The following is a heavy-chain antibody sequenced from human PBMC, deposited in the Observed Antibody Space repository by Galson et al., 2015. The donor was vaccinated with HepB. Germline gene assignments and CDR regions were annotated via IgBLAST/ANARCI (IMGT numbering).Heavy chain of an antibody. CDR2: ISAYNGNT. D-gene: IGHD2-2*01. J-gene: IGHJ6*02. CDR3: ASLPDTVVVPASGGYGMDV. V-gene: IGHV1-18*01. Sequence: SVKVSCKASGYTFTSYGISWVRQAPGQGLEWMGWISAYNGNTNYAQKLQGRVTMTTDTSTSTAYMELRSLRSDDTAVYYCASLPDTVVVPASGGYGMDVWGQGTTVTVSS. CDR1: GYTFTSYG.